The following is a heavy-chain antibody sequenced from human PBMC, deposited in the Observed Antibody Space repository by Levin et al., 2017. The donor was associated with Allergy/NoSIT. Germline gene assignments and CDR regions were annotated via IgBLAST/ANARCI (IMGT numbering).Heavy chain of an antibody. Sequence: ASVKVSCKASGYTFTSYGISWVRQAPGQGLEWMGWISAYNGNTNYAQKLQGRVTMTTDTSTSTAYMELRSLRSDDTAVYYCARRDTAMVDYGMDVWGQGTTVTVSS. CDR1: GYTFTSYG. V-gene: IGHV1-18*01. CDR2: ISAYNGNT. J-gene: IGHJ6*02. CDR3: ARRDTAMVDYGMDV. D-gene: IGHD5-18*01.